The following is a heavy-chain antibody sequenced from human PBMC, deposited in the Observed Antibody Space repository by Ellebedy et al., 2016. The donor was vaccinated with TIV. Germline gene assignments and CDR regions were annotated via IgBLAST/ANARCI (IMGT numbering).Heavy chain of an antibody. CDR3: ARDGYTYWNGVYGMDV. Sequence: GESLKISXAASGFTFSSYWMSWVRQAPGKGLEWVANIKQDGSDKYYVDSVKGRFTISRDNAKNSLYLQMNSLRAEDTAVYYCARDGYTYWNGVYGMDVWGQGTTVTVSS. V-gene: IGHV3-7*03. D-gene: IGHD5-18*01. J-gene: IGHJ6*02. CDR2: IKQDGSDK. CDR1: GFTFSSYW.